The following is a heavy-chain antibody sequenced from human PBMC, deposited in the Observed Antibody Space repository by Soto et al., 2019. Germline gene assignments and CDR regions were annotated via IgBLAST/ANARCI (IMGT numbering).Heavy chain of an antibody. V-gene: IGHV3-9*01. CDR3: AKDMENGYNPYYYYGMDV. J-gene: IGHJ6*02. D-gene: IGHD3-10*01. Sequence: PGGSLRLSCAASGFTFDDYAMHWVRQAPGKGLEWVTGISWNSDTIGYADSVKGRFTISRDNAKNSLYLQMNSLRAEDTALYYCAKDMENGYNPYYYYGMDVWGQGTTVTVSS. CDR1: GFTFDDYA. CDR2: ISWNSDTI.